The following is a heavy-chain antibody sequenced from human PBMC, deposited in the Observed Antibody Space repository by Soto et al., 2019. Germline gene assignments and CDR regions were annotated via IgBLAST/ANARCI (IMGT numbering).Heavy chain of an antibody. D-gene: IGHD3-10*01. J-gene: IGHJ3*02. V-gene: IGHV1-69*06. CDR1: GGTLSDHG. Sequence: QVQLEQSGAEVKKPGSSVKISCKASGGTLSDHGVSWLRQAPGQGLEWVGGTIPVFNTANYAPKFQGRVTIAAEKSTTIASMELGSLRSDDTAFYYCARGVYGSGNYYTGPSAFDIWGQGTLVIVSS. CDR2: TIPVFNTA. CDR3: ARGVYGSGNYYTGPSAFDI.